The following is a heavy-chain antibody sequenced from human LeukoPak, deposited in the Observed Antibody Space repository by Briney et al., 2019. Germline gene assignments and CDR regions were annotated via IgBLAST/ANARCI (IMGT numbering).Heavy chain of an antibody. Sequence: PGGSLRLSCAASGFTFSKYAMSWVRQVPEKGLEWVSGISGSGGSTYYADSVKGRFTISRDNSKNTLHLQMNSLRAEDTALYYCARDSSEYQLDEYYFDYWGQGTLVTVSS. CDR1: GFTFSKYA. D-gene: IGHD2-2*01. CDR3: ARDSSEYQLDEYYFDY. V-gene: IGHV3-23*01. CDR2: ISGSGGST. J-gene: IGHJ4*02.